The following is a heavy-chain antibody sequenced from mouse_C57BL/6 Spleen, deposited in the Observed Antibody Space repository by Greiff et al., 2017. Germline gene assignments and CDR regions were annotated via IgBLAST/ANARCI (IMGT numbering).Heavy chain of an antibody. Sequence: QVQLHQPGAELVKPGASVKVSCKASGYTFTSSWMHWVKQRPGQGLEWIGRLHPSDSDTNYNQKFKGKATLTVDKSSSTAYMQLSSLTSEDSAVYYCAILRPYYAMDYWGQGTSVTVSS. D-gene: IGHD1-2*01. CDR3: AILRPYYAMDY. J-gene: IGHJ4*01. CDR2: LHPSDSDT. V-gene: IGHV1-74*01. CDR1: GYTFTSSW.